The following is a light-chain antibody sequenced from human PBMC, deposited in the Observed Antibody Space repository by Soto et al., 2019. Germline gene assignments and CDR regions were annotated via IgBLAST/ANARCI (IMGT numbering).Light chain of an antibody. V-gene: IGKV3-20*01. CDR1: QSVHSNF. J-gene: IGKJ5*01. Sequence: ETVLTRSPGTLSLSPGERATLSCRASQSVHSNFLTWFQQKPGQPPRLLIYGASSRATGIPDRFSGSGSGTDFTLTITRLEPEDFAVYYCQLYRTSSITFGQGTRLEIK. CDR2: GAS. CDR3: QLYRTSSIT.